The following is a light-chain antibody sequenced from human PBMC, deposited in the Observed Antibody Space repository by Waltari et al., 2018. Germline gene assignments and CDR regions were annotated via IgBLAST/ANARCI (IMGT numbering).Light chain of an antibody. J-gene: IGLJ2*01. CDR1: RSNIGSNP. CDR2: SDS. V-gene: IGLV1-44*01. Sequence: QSALTQPPSPSGTPGQRVTISCSGRRSNIGSNPVNLYQHLPGSAPKLLIYSDSQRPSGVPDRFSGSRSGTSASLAISGLQSEDETDYYCESWDDSLNGVVFGGGTKLTVL. CDR3: ESWDDSLNGVV.